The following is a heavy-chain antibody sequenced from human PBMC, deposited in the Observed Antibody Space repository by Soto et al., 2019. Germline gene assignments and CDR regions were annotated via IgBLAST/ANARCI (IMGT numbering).Heavy chain of an antibody. CDR3: ARARITMVREVIKYNMDV. D-gene: IGHD3-10*01. CDR2: IYNSGST. Sequence: SETLSLTCTVSGGSISTYYSNCIRRPPGKGLEWIGYIYNSGSTHSNPSLQSRVTISVDTSKNQFSLKLSSVTAADTAIYYCARARITMVREVIKYNMDVWGQGTTVTVSS. J-gene: IGHJ6*02. CDR1: GGSISTYY. V-gene: IGHV4-59*01.